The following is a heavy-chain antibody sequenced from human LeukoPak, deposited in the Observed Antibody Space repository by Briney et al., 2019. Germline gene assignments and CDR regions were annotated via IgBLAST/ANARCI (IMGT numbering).Heavy chain of an antibody. CDR1: GFTFSSYS. J-gene: IGHJ6*03. V-gene: IGHV3-21*01. D-gene: IGHD3-9*01. CDR3: ARDRYDILTGYPYMDV. CDR2: ISSSSSYI. Sequence: TGGSLRLSCAASGFTFSSYSMNWVRQAPGKGLEWVSSISSSSSYIYYADSVKGRFTISRDKAKNSLYLQMNSLRAEDTAVYYCARDRYDILTGYPYMDVWGKGTTVTVSS.